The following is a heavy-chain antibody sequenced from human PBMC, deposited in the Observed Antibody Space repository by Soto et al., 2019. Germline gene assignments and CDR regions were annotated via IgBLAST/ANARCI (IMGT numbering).Heavy chain of an antibody. CDR1: VGTFSRYA. J-gene: IGHJ4*02. D-gene: IGHD3-10*01. V-gene: IGHV1-69*19. CDR3: ARERVNTGGLVDY. Sequence: QVQLVQSGAEVQKPGSSVMVSCKASVGTFSRYAISWVRQAPGQGLEWMGGISPIFGTANYAQKFQGRVTITSDDSTSTAYMELSSLRSEDTAVYYCARERVNTGGLVDYWGQGTLVTVSS. CDR2: ISPIFGTA.